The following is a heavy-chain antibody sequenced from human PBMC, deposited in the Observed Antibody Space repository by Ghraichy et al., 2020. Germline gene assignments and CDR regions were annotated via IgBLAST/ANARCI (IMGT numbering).Heavy chain of an antibody. CDR1: GGSLNTYY. CDR3: ARARGYGDYRIHGLLLDY. CDR2: IYYSGTT. D-gene: IGHD4-17*01. Sequence: SETLSLTCTVSGGSLNTYYWSWIRQPPEKGLEWIGDIYYSGTTFYNPSLKSRVTLSVDTSKNQFSLKLSSVTASDTAVYYCARARGYGDYRIHGLLLDYCGQGTLVTVSS. V-gene: IGHV4-59*01. J-gene: IGHJ4*02.